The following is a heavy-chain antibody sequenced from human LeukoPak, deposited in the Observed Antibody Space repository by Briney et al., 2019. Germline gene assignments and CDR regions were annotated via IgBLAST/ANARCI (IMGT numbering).Heavy chain of an antibody. CDR1: GGSISSYY. V-gene: IGHV4-59*01. J-gene: IGHJ4*02. D-gene: IGHD1-1*01. CDR2: IYYSGST. CDR3: ARWNEGLDY. Sequence: SSETLSLTCTVSGGSISSYYWSWIRQPAGKGLEWIGYIYYSGSTNYSPSLTSRVTISVDTSKNQLSLKLSSVTAADTAVYHCARWNEGLDYWGQGTLVTVSS.